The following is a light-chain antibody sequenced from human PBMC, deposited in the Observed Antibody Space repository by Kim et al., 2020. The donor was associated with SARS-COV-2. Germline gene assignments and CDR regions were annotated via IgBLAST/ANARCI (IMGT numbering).Light chain of an antibody. CDR3: QQRGSWPLT. Sequence: LSPGERATCSCRASQSVSSYLAWYQQKPGQAPRLLIYDASNRATGIPARFSGSGSGTDFTLTISSLEPEDFAVYYCQQRGSWPLTFGGGTKVDIK. V-gene: IGKV3-11*01. CDR2: DAS. J-gene: IGKJ4*01. CDR1: QSVSSY.